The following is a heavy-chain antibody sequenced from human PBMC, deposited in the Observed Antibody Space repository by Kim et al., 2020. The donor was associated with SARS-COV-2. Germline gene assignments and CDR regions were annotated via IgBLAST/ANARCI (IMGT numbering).Heavy chain of an antibody. CDR1: GGTFSSYA. V-gene: IGHV1-69*13. Sequence: SVKVSCKASGGTFSSYAISWVRQAPGQGLEWMGGIIPIFGTANYAQKFQGRVTITADESTSTAYMELSSLRSEDTAVYYCARQIPPNCGGDCYSGRDYYYYGMDVWGQGTTVTVSS. CDR3: ARQIPPNCGGDCYSGRDYYYYGMDV. CDR2: IIPIFGTA. J-gene: IGHJ6*02. D-gene: IGHD2-21*02.